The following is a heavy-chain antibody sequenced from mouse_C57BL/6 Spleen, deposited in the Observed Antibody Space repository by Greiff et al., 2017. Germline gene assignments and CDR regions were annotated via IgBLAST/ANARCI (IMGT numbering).Heavy chain of an antibody. CDR2: SDPNSGGT. D-gene: IGHD2-1*01. CDR1: GYTFTSYW. V-gene: IGHV1-72*01. CDR3: ARWGGNYWGYFDY. Sequence: QVQLQQPGAELVKPGASVKLSCKASGYTFTSYWMHWVKQRPGRGLEGIGRSDPNSGGTKYNEKFKSKATLTVDKPASTAYMQLSSLTSEDSAVYYCARWGGNYWGYFDYWGQGTTLTVSS. J-gene: IGHJ2*01.